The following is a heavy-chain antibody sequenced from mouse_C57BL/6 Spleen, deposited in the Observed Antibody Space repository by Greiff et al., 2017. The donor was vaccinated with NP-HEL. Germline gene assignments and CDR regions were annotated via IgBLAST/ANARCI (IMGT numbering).Heavy chain of an antibody. V-gene: IGHV1-82*01. CDR3: ARRDYYLGSFDY. CDR1: GYAFSSSW. D-gene: IGHD1-1*01. CDR2: IYPGDGDT. Sequence: VKLQESGPELVKPGASVKISCKASGYAFSSSWMNWVKQRPGKGLEWIGRIYPGDGDTNYNGKFKGKATLTADKSSSTAYMQLSSLTSEDSAVYFCARRDYYLGSFDYWGQGTTLTVSS. J-gene: IGHJ2*01.